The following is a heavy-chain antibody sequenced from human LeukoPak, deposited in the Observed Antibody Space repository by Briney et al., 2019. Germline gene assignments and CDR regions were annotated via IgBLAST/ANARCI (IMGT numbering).Heavy chain of an antibody. Sequence: SETLSLTCAVYGGSFSGYYWSWIRQPPGKGLEWIGEINHSGSTNYNPSLKSRVTISVDTSKNQFSLKLSSVTAADTAVYYCAKGDYNWFDPWGQGTLVTVSS. D-gene: IGHD3/OR15-3a*01. J-gene: IGHJ5*02. CDR3: AKGDYNWFDP. V-gene: IGHV4-34*01. CDR1: GGSFSGYY. CDR2: INHSGST.